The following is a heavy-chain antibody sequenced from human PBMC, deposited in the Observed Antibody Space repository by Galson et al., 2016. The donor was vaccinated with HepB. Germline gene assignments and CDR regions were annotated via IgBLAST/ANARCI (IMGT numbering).Heavy chain of an antibody. V-gene: IGHV1-8*01. CDR3: VRSIRTGHLDY. CDR1: GYTFSNFD. J-gene: IGHJ4*02. CDR2: MNPDNGDT. Sequence: SVKVSCKASGYTFSNFDVNWVRQAPGQGLEWMGWMNPDNGDTGYGQESQGRLSLTRDRSKTTAYMELSSLQFEDTAVYYCVRSIRTGHLDYWAQGTLITVAS. D-gene: IGHD1-1*01.